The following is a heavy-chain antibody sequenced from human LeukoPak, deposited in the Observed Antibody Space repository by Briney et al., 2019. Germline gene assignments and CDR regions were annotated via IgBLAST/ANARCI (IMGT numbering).Heavy chain of an antibody. CDR1: GYTFTGYY. D-gene: IGHD6-13*01. J-gene: IGHJ4*02. CDR3: ARGSRQQLVFLYFDY. Sequence: ASVKVSCKASGYTFTGYYMHWVRQAPGQGLEWMGWINPNSGGTNYAQKFQGRVTMTRDTSINTAYTELSRLRSDDTAVYYCARGSRQQLVFLYFDYWGQGTLVTVSS. CDR2: INPNSGGT. V-gene: IGHV1-2*02.